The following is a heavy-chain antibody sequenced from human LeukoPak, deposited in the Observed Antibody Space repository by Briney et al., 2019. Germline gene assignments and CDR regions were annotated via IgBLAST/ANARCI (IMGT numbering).Heavy chain of an antibody. D-gene: IGHD4-17*01. CDR2: IYYSGST. Sequence: SETLSLTCTVSGGSISSYYWSWIRQPPGKGLEWIGYIYYSGSTNYNPSLKSRVTISVDTSKNQFSLKLSSVTAADTAVYYCARDPGPTVTDYWGQGTLVTVSS. CDR3: ARDPGPTVTDY. V-gene: IGHV4-59*12. J-gene: IGHJ4*02. CDR1: GGSISSYY.